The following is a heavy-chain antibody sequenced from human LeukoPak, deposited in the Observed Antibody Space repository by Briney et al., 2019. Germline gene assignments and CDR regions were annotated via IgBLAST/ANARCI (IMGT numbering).Heavy chain of an antibody. D-gene: IGHD1-26*01. CDR3: ARSLTRGYFDY. Sequence: SETLSLTCAVYGGSFSGYYWSWIRQPPGKGLEWIGEINHSGSTNYSPSLKSRVTISVDTSKNQFSLKLSSVTAADTAVYYCARSLTRGYFDYWGQGTLVTVSS. J-gene: IGHJ4*02. CDR1: GGSFSGYY. CDR2: INHSGST. V-gene: IGHV4-34*01.